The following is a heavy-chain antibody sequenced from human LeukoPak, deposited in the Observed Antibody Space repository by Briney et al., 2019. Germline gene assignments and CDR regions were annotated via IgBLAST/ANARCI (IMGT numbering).Heavy chain of an antibody. J-gene: IGHJ5*02. V-gene: IGHV4-59*08. Sequence: SETLALTCNVSGGSISSYYWSWIRQPPGKGLECIGDIYNSGSPNYDTSLKSRVTISVDTSKNQFSLKLSSVSAADTAVYFCARLRFGYGGFDRWGQGTLVTVSS. CDR2: IYNSGSP. CDR1: GGSISSYY. CDR3: ARLRFGYGGFDR. D-gene: IGHD3-16*01.